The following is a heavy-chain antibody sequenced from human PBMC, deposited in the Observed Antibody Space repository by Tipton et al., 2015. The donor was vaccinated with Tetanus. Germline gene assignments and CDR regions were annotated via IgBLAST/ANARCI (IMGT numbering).Heavy chain of an antibody. Sequence: TLSLTCAVYGGSFSGYYWSWIRQPPGKGLEWIGEINHSGSTNYNPSLKSRVTISVDTSKNQFSLKLSSVTAADTAVYYCARKGAAAGFFHDYLGQGTLVTVSS. CDR3: ARKGAAAGFFHDY. CDR2: INHSGST. CDR1: GGSFSGYY. V-gene: IGHV4-34*01. J-gene: IGHJ4*02. D-gene: IGHD6-13*01.